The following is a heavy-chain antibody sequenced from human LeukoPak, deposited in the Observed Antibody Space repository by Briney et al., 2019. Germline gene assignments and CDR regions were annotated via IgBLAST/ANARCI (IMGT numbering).Heavy chain of an antibody. J-gene: IGHJ5*02. CDR2: ISAYNGST. CDR3: ARDRAAAANWFDP. Sequence: ASVKVSCKASGYTFNSYGISWVRQAPGQGLEWMGWISAYNGSTNYAQKLQGRVTMTTDTSTSTAYMELRRLRSDDTAVYYCARDRAAAANWFDPWGQGTLVTVSS. D-gene: IGHD2-2*01. CDR1: GYTFNSYG. V-gene: IGHV1-18*01.